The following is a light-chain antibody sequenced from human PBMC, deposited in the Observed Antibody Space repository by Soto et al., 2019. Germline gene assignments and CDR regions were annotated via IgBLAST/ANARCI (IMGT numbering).Light chain of an antibody. CDR3: AAWDDSLSAVV. CDR2: RND. V-gene: IGLV1-47*01. Sequence: QSVLTQPASASGTPGQRVTISCSGSSSNIGSNYVYWYQQLPGSAPKLLIYRNDQRPSGVPDRFSGSKSGTSASLAISGLRSEDEADYYCAAWDDSLSAVVFSGGTKLTVL. CDR1: SSNIGSNY. J-gene: IGLJ2*01.